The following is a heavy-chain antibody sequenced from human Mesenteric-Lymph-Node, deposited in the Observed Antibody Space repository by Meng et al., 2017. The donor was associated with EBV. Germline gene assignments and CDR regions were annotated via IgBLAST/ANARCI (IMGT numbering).Heavy chain of an antibody. V-gene: IGHV6-1*01. CDR3: ARGATSVVDL. J-gene: IGHJ2*01. CDR2: TYYRSKWYN. CDR1: GDSVSSSSAA. Sequence: QVQLQQSGPGLVKPSXXPSLTXVISGDSVSSSSAAWTWIRQSPSRGLEWLGRTYYRSKWYNDYAVFVKSRITINPDTSKNQFSLQLNSVTPEDTAVYYCARGATSVVDLWGSGTLCTVSS.